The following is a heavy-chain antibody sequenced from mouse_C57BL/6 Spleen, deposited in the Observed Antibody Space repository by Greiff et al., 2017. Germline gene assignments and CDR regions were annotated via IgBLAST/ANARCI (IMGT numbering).Heavy chain of an antibody. D-gene: IGHD2-3*01. V-gene: IGHV1-82*01. CDR3: AREGDYDGYHEDAMDD. Sequence: QVQLQQSGPELVKPGASVKISCKASGYAFSSSWMNWVKQRPGKGLEWIGRIYPGDGDTNYNGKFKGEATLTADKSSSTAYMQLSSLTSEDSAVYFCAREGDYDGYHEDAMDDWGQGTSVTVSS. CDR1: GYAFSSSW. CDR2: IYPGDGDT. J-gene: IGHJ4*01.